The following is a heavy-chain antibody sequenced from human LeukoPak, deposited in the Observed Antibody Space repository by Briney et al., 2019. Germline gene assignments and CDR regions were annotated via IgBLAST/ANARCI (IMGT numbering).Heavy chain of an antibody. V-gene: IGHV1-2*02. Sequence: ASVKVSCKASGYTFTGYYMHWVRQAPGQGLEWMGWINPNSGGTNYAQKFQGRVTMTRDTSISTAYMELSRLRSDDTAVYYCARDRQQLVRASYYYCGMDVWGQGTTVTVSS. J-gene: IGHJ6*02. CDR2: INPNSGGT. D-gene: IGHD6-13*01. CDR1: GYTFTGYY. CDR3: ARDRQQLVRASYYYCGMDV.